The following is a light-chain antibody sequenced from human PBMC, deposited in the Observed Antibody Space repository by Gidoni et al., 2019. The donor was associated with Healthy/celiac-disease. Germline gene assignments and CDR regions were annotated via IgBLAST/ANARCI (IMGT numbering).Light chain of an antibody. CDR2: AAS. J-gene: IGKJ5*01. CDR3: QQSYSTPLST. Sequence: DIQMTQSTSSLSASVGDRVTITCRASQSISSYLNWYQQKPGKAPKLLIYAASSLQSGVPSRFSGSGSGTDFTLTISSLQPEDFATYYCQQSYSTPLSTFGQXTRLEIK. V-gene: IGKV1-39*01. CDR1: QSISSY.